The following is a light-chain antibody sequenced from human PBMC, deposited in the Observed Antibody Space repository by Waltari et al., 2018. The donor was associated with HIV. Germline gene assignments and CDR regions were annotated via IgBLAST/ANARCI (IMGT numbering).Light chain of an antibody. J-gene: IGLJ1*01. V-gene: IGLV1-47*01. CDR3: ATWNDSLSGYV. Sequence: QSVLTQPPSASGTPGQRVTISCSGSSSNIGRNYVYWYQQLPGTAPKLLIHRNNQRPSGVPDRCSGSKSGTSASLAISGLRSEDEADYYCATWNDSLSGYVFGTGTKVTV. CDR1: SSNIGRNY. CDR2: RNN.